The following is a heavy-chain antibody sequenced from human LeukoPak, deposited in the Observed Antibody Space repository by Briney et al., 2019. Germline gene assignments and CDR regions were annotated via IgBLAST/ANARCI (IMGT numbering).Heavy chain of an antibody. CDR2: IYYSGST. J-gene: IGHJ4*02. Sequence: IPSETLSLTCTVSGGSISSYYWSWIRQPPGKGLEWIGYIYYSGSTNYNPSLKSRVTISVDTSKNQFSLKLSSVTAADTAVYYCARVGYCSGGSCYSEHDYWGQGTLVTVSS. CDR3: ARVGYCSGGSCYSEHDY. V-gene: IGHV4-59*01. CDR1: GGSISSYY. D-gene: IGHD2-15*01.